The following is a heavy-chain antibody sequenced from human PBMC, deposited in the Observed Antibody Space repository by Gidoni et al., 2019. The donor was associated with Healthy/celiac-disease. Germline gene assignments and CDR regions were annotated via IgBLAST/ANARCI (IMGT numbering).Heavy chain of an antibody. D-gene: IGHD1-26*01. J-gene: IGHJ4*02. CDR2: INNSGST. CDR3: ARGGSGSYDY. CDR1: GGSFSGYY. Sequence: QVQLQQWGAGLLKPSETLSHTCAVYGGSFSGYYWSWIRQPPGKGLEWIGEINNSGSTNYNPSLKSRVTIAVDTSKNQFSLKLSSVTAADTAVYDCARGGSGSYDYWGQGTLVTVSS. V-gene: IGHV4-34*01.